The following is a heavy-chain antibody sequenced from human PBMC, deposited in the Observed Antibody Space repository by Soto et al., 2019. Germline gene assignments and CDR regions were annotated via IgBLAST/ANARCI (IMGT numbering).Heavy chain of an antibody. CDR1: GYTFTSYG. J-gene: IGHJ6*02. D-gene: IGHD2-15*01. CDR3: ARDDIVVVVAAPDYYYYYGMDV. CDR2: ISAYNGNT. Sequence: ASVKVSCKASGYTFTSYGISWVRQAPGQGLEWMGWISAYNGNTNYAQKLQGRVTMTTDTSTSTAYMELRSLRSDDTAVYYCARDDIVVVVAAPDYYYYYGMDVWGHGTTVTVSS. V-gene: IGHV1-18*01.